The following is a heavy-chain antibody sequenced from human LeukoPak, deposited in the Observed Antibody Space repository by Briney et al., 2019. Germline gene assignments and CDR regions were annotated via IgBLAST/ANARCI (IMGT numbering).Heavy chain of an antibody. CDR2: MNPNSGNT. J-gene: IGHJ6*03. CDR1: GFTFTSYD. Sequence: GASVKVSCKASGFTFTSYDINWVRQATGQGLEWMGWMNPNSGNTGYAQKFQGRVTITRNTSISTAYMELSSLRPEDTAVYYCARGTYYYESSGYYSYYYMDVWGKGTTVTVSS. V-gene: IGHV1-8*03. D-gene: IGHD3-22*01. CDR3: ARGTYYYESSGYYSYYYMDV.